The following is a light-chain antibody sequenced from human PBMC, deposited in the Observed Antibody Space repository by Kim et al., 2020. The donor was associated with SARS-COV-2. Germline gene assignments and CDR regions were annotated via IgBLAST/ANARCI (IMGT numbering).Light chain of an antibody. CDR2: GAS. Sequence: FSPGKRASLSCSASQYFTSSSLGWYQQKPGQAPRLLIYGASSRATGIPDRFSGSGSGTDFTLTISRLEPEDFAVYYCQLYGSSPYTFGQGTKLEI. CDR1: QYFTSSS. J-gene: IGKJ2*01. V-gene: IGKV3-20*01. CDR3: QLYGSSPYT.